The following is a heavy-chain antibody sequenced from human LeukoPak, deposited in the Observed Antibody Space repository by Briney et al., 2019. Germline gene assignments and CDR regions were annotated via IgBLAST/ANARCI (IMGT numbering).Heavy chain of an antibody. CDR3: AREGYYGSGSPPSLYFDY. V-gene: IGHV3-30-3*01. CDR2: TSSDLNVK. Sequence: GGSLRLSCAASGFTFRNYVIHWVRQAPGKGLEWVAVTSSDLNVKLYADSVKGRFTISRDNSRGTLYLQMNSLRPEDTAIYYCAREGYYGSGSPPSLYFDYWGQGTLVTVSS. CDR1: GFTFRNYV. D-gene: IGHD3-10*01. J-gene: IGHJ4*02.